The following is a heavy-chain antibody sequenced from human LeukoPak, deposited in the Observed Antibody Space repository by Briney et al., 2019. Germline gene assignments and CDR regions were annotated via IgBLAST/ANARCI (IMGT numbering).Heavy chain of an antibody. CDR1: GFTFSSYA. CDR2: ISYDGSNK. J-gene: IGHJ4*02. V-gene: IGHV3-30-3*01. Sequence: GRSLRLPCAASGFTFSSYAMHWVRQAPGKGLEWVAVISYDGSNKYYADSVKGRFTISRDNFKNTLYLQMNSLRAEDTAVYYCARDSTDGVIPRELHPPFDYWGQGTPVTVSS. CDR3: ARDSTDGVIPRELHPPFDY. D-gene: IGHD1-26*01.